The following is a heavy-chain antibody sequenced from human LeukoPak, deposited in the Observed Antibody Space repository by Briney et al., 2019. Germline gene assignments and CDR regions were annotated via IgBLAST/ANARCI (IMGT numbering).Heavy chain of an antibody. V-gene: IGHV3-74*01. D-gene: IGHD3-22*01. CDR2: INSDGSST. J-gene: IGHJ4*02. CDR1: GFTFSSYW. Sequence: GGSLRLSCAASGFTFSSYWMHWVRQAPGKGLVWVSRINSDGSSTSYADSVKGRLTISRDNAKNTLYLQMNSLRAEDTALYYRARARAYDSSGYYLWGQGTLVTVSS. CDR3: ARARAYDSSGYYL.